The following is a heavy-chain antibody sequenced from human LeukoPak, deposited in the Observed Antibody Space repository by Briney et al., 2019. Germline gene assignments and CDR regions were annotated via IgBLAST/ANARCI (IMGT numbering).Heavy chain of an antibody. CDR2: ISLGGDTI. D-gene: IGHD1-14*01. J-gene: IGHJ4*02. Sequence: GGSLRLSRAASGFTFSSYSMNWVRQAPGKGLEWVSYISLGGDTIYYAGSVRGRFTISRDAAGNSLYLQMNSLRDEDTAVYYCARILGLTLDYWGQGTPVTVSS. CDR3: ARILGLTLDY. CDR1: GFTFSSYS. V-gene: IGHV3-48*02.